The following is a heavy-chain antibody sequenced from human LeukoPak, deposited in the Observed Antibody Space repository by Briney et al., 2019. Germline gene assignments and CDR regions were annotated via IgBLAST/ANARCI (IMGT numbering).Heavy chain of an antibody. D-gene: IGHD3-22*01. V-gene: IGHV1-2*02. J-gene: IGHJ4*02. CDR2: IDPNSGDT. CDR3: ARTGGYYDNSGYLYYIDD. Sequence: ASVQESLKASGYTFHGYYRHWVRQAPGQGLECMGWIDPNSGDTNYAQKFQGRVTMTRDTSIATAYMGLSRLRSDDTAVYYCARTGGYYDNSGYLYYIDDWGQGTLVTVSS. CDR1: GYTFHGYY.